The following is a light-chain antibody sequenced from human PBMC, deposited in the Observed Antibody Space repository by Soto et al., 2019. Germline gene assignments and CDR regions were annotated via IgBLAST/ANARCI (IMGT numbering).Light chain of an antibody. J-gene: IGKJ4*01. CDR1: QSVSSY. Sequence: EIVLTQSPATLSLSPGERATLSCRASQSVSSYVVWYQQKPGQAPRLPIYDASNRATGIPARFSGSGSGTDFTLTISSLEPEDFAVYYCQQRSNWPPTFGGGTKVDIK. V-gene: IGKV3-11*01. CDR2: DAS. CDR3: QQRSNWPPT.